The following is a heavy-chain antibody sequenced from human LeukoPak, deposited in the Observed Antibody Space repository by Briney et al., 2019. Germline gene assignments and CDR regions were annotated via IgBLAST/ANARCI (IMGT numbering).Heavy chain of an antibody. CDR1: GFTFSSYA. CDR3: VRMNYISSGWGAPFDY. D-gene: IGHD1-7*01. CDR2: IHSGGTFI. Sequence: PGGSLRLSCAASGFTFSSYAMSWVRQAPGKGLEWISYIHSGGTFIYYADSMKGRFTISRDNAKNSVYLQMNSLRAEDTAVYYCVRMNYISSGWGAPFDYWGQGALVTVSS. V-gene: IGHV3-21*05. J-gene: IGHJ4*02.